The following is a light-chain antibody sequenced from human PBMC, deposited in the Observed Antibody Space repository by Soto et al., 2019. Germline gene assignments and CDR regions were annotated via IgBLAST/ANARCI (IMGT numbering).Light chain of an antibody. CDR1: QSISTY. Sequence: DIQMHQSPSYLSVSIGDRVTITCRASQSISTYLNWYEQKPGKAPNLLIYGASTLQSGVPSRFNRGGPGTYFTLTTLGLQPEDVGSYSLQQRYTRPVTFGGSTKLDIK. CDR2: GAS. CDR3: QQRYTRPVT. V-gene: IGKV1-39*01. J-gene: IGKJ4*01.